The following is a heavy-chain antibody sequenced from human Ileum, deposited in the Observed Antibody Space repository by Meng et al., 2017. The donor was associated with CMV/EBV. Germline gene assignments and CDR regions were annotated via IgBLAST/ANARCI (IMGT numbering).Heavy chain of an antibody. D-gene: IGHD4-23*01. CDR2: IYSDGST. J-gene: IGHJ4*02. CDR3: TGDAPGRDYGGKLDY. V-gene: IGHV3-66*01. Sequence: EVQLVWSGGGLVRPGGSLRPSCAASVFTVSNNYMSWVRQAPGKGLEWVSVIYSDGSTFYADSMKDRFTISRDNSKNTLYLQMNSLRVEDTAVYYCTGDAPGRDYGGKLDYWGQGTLVTVSS. CDR1: VFTVSNNY.